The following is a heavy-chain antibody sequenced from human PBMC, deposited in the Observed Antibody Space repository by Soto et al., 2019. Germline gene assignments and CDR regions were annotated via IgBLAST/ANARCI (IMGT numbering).Heavy chain of an antibody. CDR1: GYTFTCYG. Sequence: ASVKVSCKASGYTFTCYGLSWVRHAPGQGLEWMGWISAYNGNTNYAQKLQGRVTMTTDTSTSTAYMELRSLRSDDTAVYYCARVLAARDFGLDYWGQGTLVTVSS. D-gene: IGHD6-6*01. J-gene: IGHJ4*02. CDR3: ARVLAARDFGLDY. V-gene: IGHV1-18*01. CDR2: ISAYNGNT.